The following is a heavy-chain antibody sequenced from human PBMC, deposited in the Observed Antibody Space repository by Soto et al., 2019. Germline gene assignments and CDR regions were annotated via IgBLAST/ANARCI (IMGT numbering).Heavy chain of an antibody. D-gene: IGHD2-2*01. CDR1: GGSITSSGYY. CDR3: ARGGGSTKVDY. CDR2: TSNSGST. V-gene: IGHV4-31*03. J-gene: IGHJ4*02. Sequence: QVQLQESGRGLVKPSQTLSLTCTVSGGSITSSGYYWSWIRQHPGEGLEWIGFTSNSGSTSYNPSLKSRVTIPVDTSSNQSSLNLKSVPAADTAVYYCARGGGSTKVDYWGQGTLVTVSP.